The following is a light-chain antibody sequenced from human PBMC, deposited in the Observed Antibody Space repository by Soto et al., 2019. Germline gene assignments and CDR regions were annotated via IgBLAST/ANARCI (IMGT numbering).Light chain of an antibody. CDR1: SSDVGGYNY. CDR2: DVS. CDR3: CSYAGSYTVV. Sequence: QSVLTQPRSVSGSPGQSVTISCTGTSSDVGGYNYLSWYQQHPGKAPKLMIYDVSKRPSGVPDRFSGSKSGNTASLTISGLQAEDEADYYCCSYAGSYTVVFGGGTKVTVL. J-gene: IGLJ2*01. V-gene: IGLV2-11*01.